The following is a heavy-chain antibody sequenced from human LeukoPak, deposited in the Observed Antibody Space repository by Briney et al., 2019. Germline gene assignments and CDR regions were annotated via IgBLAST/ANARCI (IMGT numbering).Heavy chain of an antibody. CDR3: AKDHGRWLKINYYMDV. CDR1: GFTFSSYG. D-gene: IGHD5-24*01. CDR2: IWYDGSNK. J-gene: IGHJ6*03. V-gene: IGHV3-33*06. Sequence: GGSLRLSCAASGFTFSSYGMHWVRQAPGKGLEWVAVIWYDGSNKYYADSVKGRFTISRDNSKNTLYLQMNSLRAEDTAVYYCAKDHGRWLKINYYMDVWGKGTTVTVSS.